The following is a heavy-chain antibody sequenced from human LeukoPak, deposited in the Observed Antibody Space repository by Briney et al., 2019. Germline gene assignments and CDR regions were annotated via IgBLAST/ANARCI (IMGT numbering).Heavy chain of an antibody. Sequence: SETLSLTCTVSGGSVTTYYWSWIRQSAGKGLEWIGRISITDGTAYNPSLKSRVSMSVAASNNQFSLTLTSVTAADTAVYYCARLRRDSSGWYADDYWGQGTLVTVSS. CDR3: ARLRRDSSGWYADDY. D-gene: IGHD6-19*01. V-gene: IGHV4-4*07. J-gene: IGHJ4*02. CDR2: ISITDGT. CDR1: GGSVTTYY.